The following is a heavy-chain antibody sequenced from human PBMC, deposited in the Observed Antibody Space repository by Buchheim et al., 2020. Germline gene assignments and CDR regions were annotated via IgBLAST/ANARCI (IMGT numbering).Heavy chain of an antibody. Sequence: EVQLVESGGGLVRPGGSLRLSCAASGFIFSDYWMHWVRQAPGKGLVWVSRINGDGSSTTYADSVKGRFTISRDNAKNTLHLQINSLRVEDTAVYYCARTMTRGYFDYWGQGAL. D-gene: IGHD3-10*01. V-gene: IGHV3-74*03. CDR1: GFIFSDYW. CDR2: INGDGSST. J-gene: IGHJ4*02. CDR3: ARTMTRGYFDY.